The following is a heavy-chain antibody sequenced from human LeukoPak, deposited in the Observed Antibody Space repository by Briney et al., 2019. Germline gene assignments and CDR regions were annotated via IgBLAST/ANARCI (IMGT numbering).Heavy chain of an antibody. CDR3: ARDNRYCSGDSCYSVGDAFDI. CDR1: GGSINNYY. J-gene: IGHJ3*02. CDR2: IYISGGT. D-gene: IGHD2-15*01. Sequence: SETLPLTCTVSGGSINNYYWSWIRQPAGKGLEWIGRIYISGGTNYNPSLKSRVTMSVDTSKNQFSLRLSSVTAADTAVYYCARDNRYCSGDSCYSVGDAFDIWGQGTMVTVSS. V-gene: IGHV4-4*07.